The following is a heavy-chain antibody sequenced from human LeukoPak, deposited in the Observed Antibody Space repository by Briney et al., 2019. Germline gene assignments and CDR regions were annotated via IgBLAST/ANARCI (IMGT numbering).Heavy chain of an antibody. CDR3: ARDPNLRYDWFDP. D-gene: IGHD4-17*01. J-gene: IGHJ5*02. Sequence: ASVTVSCKASGDTFTGYYMHWVRQAPGQGLEWMGWINPNSGGTNYAQKFQGRVTMTRDTSISTAYMELSRLRSDDTAVYYCARDPNLRYDWFDPWGQGTLVTVSS. CDR1: GDTFTGYY. V-gene: IGHV1-2*02. CDR2: INPNSGGT.